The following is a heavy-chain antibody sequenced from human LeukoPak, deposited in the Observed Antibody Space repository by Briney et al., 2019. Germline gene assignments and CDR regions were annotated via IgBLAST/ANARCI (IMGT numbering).Heavy chain of an antibody. V-gene: IGHV4-38-2*01. CDR1: GYSISSGYY. CDR3: ARRVDEAFDI. J-gene: IGHJ3*02. Sequence: SETLSLTCAVSGYSISSGYYWGWIRQPPGKGLEWIGSIYHSGSTYYNPSLKSRVTISGDTSKNQFSLKLSSVTAADTAVYYCARRVDEAFDIWGQGTMVTVSS. D-gene: IGHD2-15*01. CDR2: IYHSGST.